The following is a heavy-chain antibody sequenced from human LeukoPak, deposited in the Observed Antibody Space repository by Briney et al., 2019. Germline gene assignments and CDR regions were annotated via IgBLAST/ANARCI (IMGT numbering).Heavy chain of an antibody. Sequence: PGGSLRLSCAASGFTFSSYGMSWVRQAPGKGLEWVSAISGSGGSTYYADSVKGRFTISRDNAKNTLHLQMNSLRAGDTAVYYCVRDWGYDSSGYWQKYFDSWGQGTLVTVSP. CDR3: VRDWGYDSSGYWQKYFDS. CDR2: ISGSGGST. V-gene: IGHV3-23*01. J-gene: IGHJ4*02. CDR1: GFTFSSYG. D-gene: IGHD3-22*01.